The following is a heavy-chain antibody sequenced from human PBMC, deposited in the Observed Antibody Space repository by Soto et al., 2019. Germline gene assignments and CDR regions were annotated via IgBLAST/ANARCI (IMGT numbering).Heavy chain of an antibody. CDR3: ARVDTAMAINFDY. J-gene: IGHJ4*02. Sequence: GASVKVSCKASGYTFTSYGISWVRQAPGQGLEWMGWISAYNGNTNYAQKLQGRVTMTRDTSTSTVYMELSSLRSEDTAVYYCARVDTAMAINFDYWGQGTLVTVSS. V-gene: IGHV1-18*01. D-gene: IGHD5-18*01. CDR2: ISAYNGNT. CDR1: GYTFTSYG.